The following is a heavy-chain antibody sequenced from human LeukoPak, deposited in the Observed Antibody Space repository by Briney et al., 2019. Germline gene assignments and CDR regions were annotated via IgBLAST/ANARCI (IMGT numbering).Heavy chain of an antibody. D-gene: IGHD4-17*01. V-gene: IGHV3-48*04. CDR3: ATSDYGDYAYDDAFDI. CDR1: GFTFSDYS. Sequence: GGSLRLSCAASGFTFSDYSMNWVRQAPGKGLEWVSYISSSGSTIYYADSVKGRFTISRDNAKNSLYLQMNSLRAEDTAVYYCATSDYGDYAYDDAFDIWGQGTMVTVSS. CDR2: ISSSGSTI. J-gene: IGHJ3*02.